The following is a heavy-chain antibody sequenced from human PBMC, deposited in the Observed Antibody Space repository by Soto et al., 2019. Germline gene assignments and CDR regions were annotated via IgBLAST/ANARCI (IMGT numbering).Heavy chain of an antibody. CDR3: ARGRTDYAYFES. CDR1: GIAFNSHS. Sequence: LRLSCVASGIAFNSHSMYWVRQPPGKGLEWVSYISPSGSATNYADSVRGRFTISRDNARNSLPLQMNGLRDEDTAVYYCARGRTDYAYFESWGQGTLVTVSS. CDR2: ISPSGSAT. J-gene: IGHJ4*02. V-gene: IGHV3-48*02. D-gene: IGHD3-16*01.